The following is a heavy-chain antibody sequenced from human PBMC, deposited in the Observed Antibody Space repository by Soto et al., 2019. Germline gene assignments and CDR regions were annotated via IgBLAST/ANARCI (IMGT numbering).Heavy chain of an antibody. J-gene: IGHJ6*02. CDR1: GFTFSIYS. V-gene: IGHV3-48*01. Sequence: PGGSLRLSCAASGFTFSIYSMNWVRQAPGKGLEWVSYIMPGSSHIFYADSVKGRFTISRDNSKNTLYLQMNSLRAEDTAVYYCAKGPHYYGSGSQYGMDVWGQGTTVTVSS. CDR2: IMPGSSHI. CDR3: AKGPHYYGSGSQYGMDV. D-gene: IGHD3-10*01.